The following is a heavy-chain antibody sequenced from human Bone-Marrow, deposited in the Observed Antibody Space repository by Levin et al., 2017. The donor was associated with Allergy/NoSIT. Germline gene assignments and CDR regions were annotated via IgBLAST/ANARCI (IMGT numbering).Heavy chain of an antibody. J-gene: IGHJ4*02. CDR1: GFAFSNYW. Sequence: GESPKISCAASGFAFSNYWMHWVRQAPGKGLVWVSRINRGGSSTTYADSVKGRFTISRDNAKNTLYLQMNSLRAEDTAVYYCARDPFAYNFGSGSYLDYWGQGTLVSVSS. CDR2: INRGGSST. CDR3: ARDPFAYNFGSGSYLDY. V-gene: IGHV3-74*01. D-gene: IGHD3-10*01.